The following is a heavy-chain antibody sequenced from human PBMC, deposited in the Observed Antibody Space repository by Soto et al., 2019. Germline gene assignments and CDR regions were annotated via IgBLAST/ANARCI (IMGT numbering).Heavy chain of an antibody. CDR1: GGSISSYY. D-gene: IGHD2-21*02. CDR2: IYYSGST. J-gene: IGHJ6*02. CDR3: ARGSASGDKRPDYYYYYGMDV. V-gene: IGHV4-59*01. Sequence: SETLSLTCTVSGGSISSYYWSWIRQPPGKGLEWIGYIYYSGSTNYNPSLKSRVTISVDTSKNQFSLKLSSVTAADTAVYYCARGSASGDKRPDYYYYYGMDVWGQGTTVTVSS.